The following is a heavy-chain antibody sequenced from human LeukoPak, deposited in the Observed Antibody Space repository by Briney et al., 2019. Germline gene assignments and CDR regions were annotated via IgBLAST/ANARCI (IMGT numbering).Heavy chain of an antibody. J-gene: IGHJ5*02. CDR1: GDSMIDNNFY. CDR3: TKDSFGAVRDS. Sequence: PSETLSLTCTVSGDSMIDNNFYWGWTRQSPQKGLEWIASIYYNGRSLYNPSLRSWVTISLDAPKNQIFLKLSSVTAADTAVYYCTKDSFGAVRDSWGRGILVTVSS. CDR2: IYYNGRS. V-gene: IGHV4-39*07. D-gene: IGHD1-26*01.